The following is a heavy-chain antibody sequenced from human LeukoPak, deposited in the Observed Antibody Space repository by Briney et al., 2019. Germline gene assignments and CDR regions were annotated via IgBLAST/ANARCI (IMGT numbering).Heavy chain of an antibody. V-gene: IGHV3-23*01. CDR1: GFTFSSYA. CDR2: ISGSGGTT. J-gene: IGHJ4*02. Sequence: PGGSLRLSCAASGFTFSSYAMSWVRQPPGKGLEWVSVISGSGGTTYHADSVKGRFTISRDNSKNTLYLQMNSLRAEDTAVYYCAKRPNEGLRYFDSWGQGTLVTVSS. CDR3: AKRPNEGLRYFDS. D-gene: IGHD3-16*01.